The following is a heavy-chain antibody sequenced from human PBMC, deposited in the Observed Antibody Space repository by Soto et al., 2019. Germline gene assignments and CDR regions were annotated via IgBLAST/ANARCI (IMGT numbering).Heavy chain of an antibody. J-gene: IGHJ4*02. Sequence: SETLSLTCTVSGASISTSNYYWGWIRQPPGKGLEWIGSIYSSGSTYYNPSLKSRVTISIDTSKNQFSLKLSSVTAADTAVYYCARGQVVAAQHWGQGTLVTVSS. CDR1: GASISTSNYY. D-gene: IGHD2-15*01. V-gene: IGHV4-39*07. CDR3: ARGQVVAAQH. CDR2: IYSSGST.